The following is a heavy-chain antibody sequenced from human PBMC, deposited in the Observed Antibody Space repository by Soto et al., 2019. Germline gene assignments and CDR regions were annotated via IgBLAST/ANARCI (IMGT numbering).Heavy chain of an antibody. J-gene: IGHJ4*02. D-gene: IGHD3-3*01. CDR1: GYTFTSYA. V-gene: IGHV1-3*01. Sequence: GASVKVSCKASGYTFTSYAMHWVRQAPGQRLEWMGWINAANGNTKYSQKFQGRVTITRDTSASTAYMELSSLRSEDTAVYYCARDGSASVLRFLEWLLGSYFDYWGQGTLVTVSS. CDR3: ARDGSASVLRFLEWLLGSYFDY. CDR2: INAANGNT.